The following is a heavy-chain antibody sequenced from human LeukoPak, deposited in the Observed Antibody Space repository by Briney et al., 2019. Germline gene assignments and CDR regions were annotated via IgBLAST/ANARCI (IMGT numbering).Heavy chain of an antibody. D-gene: IGHD3-16*01. CDR2: ISGSGGST. V-gene: IGHV3-23*01. J-gene: IGHJ4*02. CDR3: AKNDWGSYSGLDY. CDR1: GFTFSSYA. Sequence: QPGGSLRLSCAASGFTFSSYAMRWVRQAPGKGLEWVSAISGSGGSTYYADSVKGRFTISRDNSKNTLYLQMNSLRAEDTAVYYCAKNDWGSYSGLDYWGQGTLVTVSS.